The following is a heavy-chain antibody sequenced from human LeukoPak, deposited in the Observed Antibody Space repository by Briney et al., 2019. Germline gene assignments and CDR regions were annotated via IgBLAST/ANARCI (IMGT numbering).Heavy chain of an antibody. Sequence: SETLSLTCTVSGGSISSGGYYWSWLRQHPGKGLEWIGYIYYSGSTYYHPSLKSRVTISVDTSKNQFSLKLSSVTAADTAVYYCARLTGSGSYYYYYYYMDVWGKGTTVTVSS. D-gene: IGHD3-10*01. J-gene: IGHJ6*03. V-gene: IGHV4-31*03. CDR2: IYYSGST. CDR3: ARLTGSGSYYYYYYYMDV. CDR1: GGSISSGGYY.